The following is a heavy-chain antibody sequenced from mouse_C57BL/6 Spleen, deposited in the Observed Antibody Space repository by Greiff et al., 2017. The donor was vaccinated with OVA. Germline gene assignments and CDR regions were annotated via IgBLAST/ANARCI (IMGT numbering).Heavy chain of an antibody. CDR3: ARKGVGQGFAY. V-gene: IGHV1-42*01. CDR1: GYSFTGYY. D-gene: IGHD1-1*01. Sequence: VQLKQSGPELVKPGASVKISCKASGYSFTGYYMNWVKQSPEKSLEWIGEINPSTGGTTYNQKFKAKATLTVDKSSSTAYMQLKSLTSEDSAVYYCARKGVGQGFAYWGQGTLVTVSA. J-gene: IGHJ3*01. CDR2: INPSTGGT.